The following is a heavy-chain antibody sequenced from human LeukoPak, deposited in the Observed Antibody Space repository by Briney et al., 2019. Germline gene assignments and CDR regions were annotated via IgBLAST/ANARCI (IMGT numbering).Heavy chain of an antibody. CDR3: ARIYSGYDLKLLYYYNMDV. D-gene: IGHD5-12*01. CDR1: GFTFSSYW. Sequence: GGSLRLSCAASGFTFSSYWMSWVRQAPGKGLEWVANIKQDGSEKYYVDSVKGRFTISRDNAKNSLYLQMNSLRVEGTAVYYCARIYSGYDLKLLYYYNMDVWGKGTTVTISS. V-gene: IGHV3-7*01. CDR2: IKQDGSEK. J-gene: IGHJ6*03.